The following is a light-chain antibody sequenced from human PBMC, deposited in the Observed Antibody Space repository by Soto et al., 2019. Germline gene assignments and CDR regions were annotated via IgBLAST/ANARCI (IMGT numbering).Light chain of an antibody. V-gene: IGLV1-40*01. J-gene: IGLJ2*01. CDR2: GDT. Sequence: QSVLTQPPSVSGAPGQRVTISCTGSSSNIGADYDVHWYQQFPGTAPKLLIFGDTNRPSGVPDRFSGSKSGTSASLAITGLQADDEADYYCQSYDSSLSGSVFGGGTKLTVL. CDR1: SSNIGADYD. CDR3: QSYDSSLSGSV.